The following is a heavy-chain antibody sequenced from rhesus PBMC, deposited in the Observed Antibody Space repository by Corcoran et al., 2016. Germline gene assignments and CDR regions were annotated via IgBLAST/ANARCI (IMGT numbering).Heavy chain of an antibody. J-gene: IGHJ4*01. D-gene: IGHD3-9*01. CDR2: IYGNSGST. CDR3: ASGQHEGYFDY. Sequence: QVQLQESGPGLVKPSATLSLTCAVSGDSISDSYYWTWIRPVPGTGLEWIGNIYGNSGSTYYSPSLKSRVTFSEDTSKNHFFLKLNSVTAADTAVYYCASGQHEGYFDYWGQGVLVTVSS. V-gene: IGHV4S9*01. CDR1: GDSISDSYY.